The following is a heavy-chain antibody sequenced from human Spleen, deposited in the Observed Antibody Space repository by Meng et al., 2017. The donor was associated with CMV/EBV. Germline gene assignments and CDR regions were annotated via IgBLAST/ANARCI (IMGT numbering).Heavy chain of an antibody. CDR2: ISGSNGDGST. Sequence: GGSLRLSCVVSGFTFSNYAMSWVRQAPGKGLEWVSGISGSNGDGSTYYADSVKGRFTISRDNARNTLYLQIKSLRAEDTAVYYCARARPIDYWGLGTLVTVSS. J-gene: IGHJ4*02. CDR3: ARARPIDY. CDR1: GFTFSNYA. V-gene: IGHV3-23*01.